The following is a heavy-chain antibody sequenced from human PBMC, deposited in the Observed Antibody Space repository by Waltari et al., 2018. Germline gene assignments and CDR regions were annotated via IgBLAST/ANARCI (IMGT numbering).Heavy chain of an antibody. CDR3: ATVGYSGYGNAFDI. Sequence: QVQLVQSGAEVKKPGASVKVSCKVSGYTLTEFSMPWVRQAPGKGLEWMGGFDPEDGETIYAQKFQGRVTMTEDTSTDTAYMELSSLRSEDTAVYYCATVGYSGYGNAFDIWGQGTMVTVSS. CDR2: FDPEDGET. D-gene: IGHD5-12*01. J-gene: IGHJ3*02. CDR1: GYTLTEFS. V-gene: IGHV1-24*01.